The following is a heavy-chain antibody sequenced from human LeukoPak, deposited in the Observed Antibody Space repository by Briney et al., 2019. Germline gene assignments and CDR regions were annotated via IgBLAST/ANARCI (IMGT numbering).Heavy chain of an antibody. J-gene: IGHJ4*02. CDR1: GGSFSGYY. Sequence: PSETLSLTCAVYGGSFSGYYWSWIRQPPGKGLEWIGEINHSGSTNYNPFLKSRVTISVDTSKNQFSLKLSSVTAADTAVYYCARRGSGYDPLDYWGQGTLVTVSS. CDR3: ARRGSGYDPLDY. D-gene: IGHD5-12*01. CDR2: INHSGST. V-gene: IGHV4-34*01.